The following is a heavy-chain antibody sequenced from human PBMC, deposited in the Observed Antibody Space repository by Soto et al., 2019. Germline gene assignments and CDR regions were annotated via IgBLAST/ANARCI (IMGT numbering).Heavy chain of an antibody. CDR2: IIPIFGTP. V-gene: IGHV1-69*06. D-gene: IGHD2-15*01. CDR1: GGTFSSYT. J-gene: IGHJ5*02. CDR3: ARGVECRGYCINTPTGLDP. Sequence: QVQLVQSGAEVKKPGASVKVSCKASGGTFSSYTFSWVRQAPGQGREWMGGIIPIFGTPNYAQKFQGRVTISADKSTSTVYMELSSLRSEDTAVYYCARGVECRGYCINTPTGLDPWGQGTLVTVSS.